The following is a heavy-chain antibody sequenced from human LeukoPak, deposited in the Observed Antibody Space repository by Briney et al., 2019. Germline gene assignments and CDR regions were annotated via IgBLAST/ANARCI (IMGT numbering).Heavy chain of an antibody. V-gene: IGHV4-31*03. CDR3: ARDLGYSSGWYHAFDI. CDR2: IYYSGST. Sequence: RSSETLSLTCTVSGGSVSSGDYYWSWIRQHPGKGLEWIGYIYYSGSTYYNPSLKSRVTISVDTSKNQFSLKLSSVTAADTAVYYCARDLGYSSGWYHAFDIWGQGTMVTVSS. D-gene: IGHD6-19*01. CDR1: GGSVSSGDYY. J-gene: IGHJ3*02.